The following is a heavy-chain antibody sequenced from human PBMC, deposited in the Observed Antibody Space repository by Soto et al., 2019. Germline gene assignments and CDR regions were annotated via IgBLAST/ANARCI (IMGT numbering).Heavy chain of an antibody. D-gene: IGHD3-16*01. CDR1: GGSISSSNW. V-gene: IGHV4-4*02. Sequence: SETLSLTCAVSGGSISSSNWWNWVRQPPGKGLEWIGYIFSSGTTYYNPSLKSRLTMSLDASQNQFSLKLNSLTDADTAVYFCARVPSPFDYYYAMDVWGQGTTVTVSS. CDR3: ARVPSPFDYYYAMDV. CDR2: IFSSGTT. J-gene: IGHJ6*02.